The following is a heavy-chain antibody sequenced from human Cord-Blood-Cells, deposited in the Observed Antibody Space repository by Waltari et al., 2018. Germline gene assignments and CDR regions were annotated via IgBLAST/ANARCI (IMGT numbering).Heavy chain of an antibody. CDR2: ISYDGSNK. Sequence: QVQLVESGGGVVQPGRSLRLSCAASGFTFSSSALHWVRQAPGKGLEWVAVISYDGSNKYYADSVKGRFTISRDNSKNTLYLQMNSLRAEDTAVYYCASLGGSYLGGDYWGQGTLVTVSS. V-gene: IGHV3-30-3*01. D-gene: IGHD1-26*01. CDR1: GFTFSSSA. J-gene: IGHJ4*02. CDR3: ASLGGSYLGGDY.